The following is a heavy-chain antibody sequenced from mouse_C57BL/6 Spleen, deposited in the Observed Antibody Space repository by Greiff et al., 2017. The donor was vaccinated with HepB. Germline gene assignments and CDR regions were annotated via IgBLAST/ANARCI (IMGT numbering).Heavy chain of an antibody. J-gene: IGHJ1*03. D-gene: IGHD2-4*01. CDR1: GYTFTSYW. CDR2: IDPSDSYT. Sequence: QVQLQQPGAELVMPGASVKLSCKASGYTFTSYWMHWVKQRPGQGLEWIGEIDPSDSYTNYNQKFKGKSTLTVDKSSSTAYMQLSSLTSEDSAVYYCARKGLYDYLPWYFDVWGTGTTVTVSS. V-gene: IGHV1-69*01. CDR3: ARKGLYDYLPWYFDV.